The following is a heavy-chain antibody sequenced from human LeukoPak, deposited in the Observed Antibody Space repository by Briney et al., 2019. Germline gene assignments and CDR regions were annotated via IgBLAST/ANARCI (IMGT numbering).Heavy chain of an antibody. CDR2: ITNGGSTI. CDR1: GFTFSDYN. V-gene: IGHV3-11*01. CDR3: ARSIGLTGGGVDV. J-gene: IGHJ6*02. Sequence: GGSLRLSCAASGFTFSDYNMNWVRQAPGKGLEWVSYITNGGSTIHHADSVKGRFTISRDNAKKTLYLQMNSLRAEDTAVYYCARSIGLTGGGVDVWGQGTSVTVSS. D-gene: IGHD3-9*01.